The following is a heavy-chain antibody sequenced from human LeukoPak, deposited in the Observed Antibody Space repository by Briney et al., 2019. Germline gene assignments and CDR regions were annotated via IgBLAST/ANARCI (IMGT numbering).Heavy chain of an antibody. CDR3: ARAQGYSSGWYDY. J-gene: IGHJ4*02. CDR2: IYSGGGT. D-gene: IGHD6-19*01. Sequence: GGSLRLSCAASGFTVSSNYMNWVRQAPGKGLEWVSVIYSGGGTNYGDSVKGRFTISRDNSKNTLYLQMNSLRAEDTAVYYCARAQGYSSGWYDYRGQGTLVTVSS. CDR1: GFTVSSNY. V-gene: IGHV3-53*01.